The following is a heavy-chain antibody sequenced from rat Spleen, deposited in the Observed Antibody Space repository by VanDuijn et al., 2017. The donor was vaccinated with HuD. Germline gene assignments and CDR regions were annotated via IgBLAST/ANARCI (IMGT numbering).Heavy chain of an antibody. CDR3: TALLISTVPGWFAY. Sequence: EVQLVESGGGLVQPGRSLKLSCAASGFTFSTYGMAWVRQAPTKGLEWVASINSGGGNTYYRDSVKGRFTISRDNAKSTLYLQMDSLRSEDTATYYCTALLISTVPGWFAYWGQGTLVTVSS. D-gene: IGHD1-1*01. CDR2: INSGGGNT. V-gene: IGHV5S13*01. J-gene: IGHJ3*01. CDR1: GFTFSTYG.